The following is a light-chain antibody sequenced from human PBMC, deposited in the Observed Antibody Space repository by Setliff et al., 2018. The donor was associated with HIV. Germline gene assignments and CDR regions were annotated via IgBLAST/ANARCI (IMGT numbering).Light chain of an antibody. CDR1: SSDVGGYNY. J-gene: IGLJ1*01. CDR3: CSYAGSGPV. V-gene: IGLV2-23*02. CDR2: DVK. Sequence: QSVLAQPASVSGSPGQSITLSCTGTSSDVGGYNYVSWYQQHPDKAPKLMIHDVKNRPSGVSDRFSGSKSGNTASLTISGLQAEDEADYYCCSYAGSGPVFGAGTKVTVL.